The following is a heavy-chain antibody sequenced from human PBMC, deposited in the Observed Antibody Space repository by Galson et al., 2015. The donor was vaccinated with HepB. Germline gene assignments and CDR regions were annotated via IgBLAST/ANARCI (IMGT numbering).Heavy chain of an antibody. V-gene: IGHV3-66*02. CDR1: GFTVSSNY. CDR2: IYSGGST. D-gene: IGHD2-21*02. J-gene: IGHJ6*02. CDR3: AREGGCGGDCYDGYYGMDV. Sequence: SLRLSCAASGFTVSSNYMSWVRQAPGKGLEWVSVIYSGGSTYYADSVKGRFTISRDNSKNTLYLQMNSLRAEDTAVYYCAREGGCGGDCYDGYYGMDVWGQGTTVTVSS.